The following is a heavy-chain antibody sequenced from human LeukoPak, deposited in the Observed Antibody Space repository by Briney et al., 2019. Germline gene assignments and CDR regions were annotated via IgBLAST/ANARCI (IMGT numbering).Heavy chain of an antibody. J-gene: IGHJ4*02. CDR1: GFTFSSYW. V-gene: IGHV3-7*01. D-gene: IGHD6-19*01. Sequence: PGGSLRLSCAASGFTFSSYWMSWVRQAPGKGLEWVANIKQDGSEKYYVASVKGRFTISRDNAKNSLYLQMNSLRAEDTAVYHCASGFIRYVAGPVVYWGQGTLVTVSS. CDR3: ASGFIRYVAGPVVY. CDR2: IKQDGSEK.